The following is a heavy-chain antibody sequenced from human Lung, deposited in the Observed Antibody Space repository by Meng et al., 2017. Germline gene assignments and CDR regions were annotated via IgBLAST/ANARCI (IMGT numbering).Heavy chain of an antibody. V-gene: IGHV4-4*02. Sequence: GQLEESGPGLVKPSETLSLTCGGSGGSISSSNWWSGVRQPPGKGLEWIGEIYHSGGTKYNPSLKSRVTISVDKSKNQFSLKLSSVTAADTAGYYCARGLGEAVVPRTMFDYWGQGTLVTVSS. CDR1: GGSISSSNW. CDR3: ARGLGEAVVPRTMFDY. J-gene: IGHJ4*02. D-gene: IGHD2-2*01. CDR2: IYHSGGT.